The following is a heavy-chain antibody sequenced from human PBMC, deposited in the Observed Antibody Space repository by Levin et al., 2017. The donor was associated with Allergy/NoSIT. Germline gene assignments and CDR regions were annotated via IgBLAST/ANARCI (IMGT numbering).Heavy chain of an antibody. Sequence: SETLSLTCTVSGASISNYYWSWIRQPPGKGLEWIGYIHYSGGTNYNPSLQSRLTISLDTSKNLFSLKLTSVTAADTAVYFCARGSGEYCSTTACSYFDYWGQGPLVTVSS. CDR1: GASISNYY. D-gene: IGHD2-2*01. J-gene: IGHJ4*02. V-gene: IGHV4-59*01. CDR2: IHYSGGT. CDR3: ARGSGEYCSTTACSYFDY.